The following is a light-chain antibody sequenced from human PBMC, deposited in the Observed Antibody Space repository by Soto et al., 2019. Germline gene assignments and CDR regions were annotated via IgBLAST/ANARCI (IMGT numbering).Light chain of an antibody. J-gene: IGKJ3*01. V-gene: IGKV1-9*01. Sequence: TQSPATLSVSPGERATLSCRASPGISSFLAWYRQKPGKAPELLLFSASTLVTGVPSRFSGSGSETDFTLTISSLQPEDSATYYCQQLNSYPYTFGPGTKVTLK. CDR3: QQLNSYPYT. CDR1: PGISSF. CDR2: SAS.